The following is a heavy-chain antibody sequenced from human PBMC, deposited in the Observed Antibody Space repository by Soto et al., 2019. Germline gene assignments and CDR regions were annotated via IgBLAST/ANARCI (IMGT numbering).Heavy chain of an antibody. Sequence: EVQLVETGGGLIQPGGSLRLSCAASGFTVSSNYMSWVRQAPGQGLEWVSFIYSGGRTYYADSVKGRFTISRDNSKNTLYLQMYSLRAEDTAVYYCAREAISSDYFDYWGQGTLVIVSS. CDR2: IYSGGRT. D-gene: IGHD3-22*01. CDR3: AREAISSDYFDY. J-gene: IGHJ4*02. CDR1: GFTVSSNY. V-gene: IGHV3-53*02.